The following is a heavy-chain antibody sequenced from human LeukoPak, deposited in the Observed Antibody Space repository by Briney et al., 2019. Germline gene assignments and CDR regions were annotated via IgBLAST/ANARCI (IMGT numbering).Heavy chain of an antibody. Sequence: SETLSLTCTVSGGSMSSYYWSWIRQPPGKGLEWIGYIYYSGSTNYNPSLESRVTISVDTSKNQFSLKLSSVTAADTAVYYCARSKQQLVLFDWGQGTLVTVSS. D-gene: IGHD6-13*01. CDR2: IYYSGST. V-gene: IGHV4-59*01. CDR1: GGSMSSYY. CDR3: ARSKQQLVLFD. J-gene: IGHJ4*02.